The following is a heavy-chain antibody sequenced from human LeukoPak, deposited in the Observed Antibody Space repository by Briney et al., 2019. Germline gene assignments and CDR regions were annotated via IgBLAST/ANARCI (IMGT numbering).Heavy chain of an antibody. V-gene: IGHV4-59*08. J-gene: IGHJ3*02. CDR2: IYYSGST. Sequence: SETLSLTCTVSGGSISSYYWSWIRQPPGKGLEWIGYIYYSGSTNYNPSLKSRVTISVDTSKNQFSLKLSSVTAADTAVYYCARRRGYDSSGNDAFDIWGQRTMVTVSS. D-gene: IGHD3-22*01. CDR1: GGSISSYY. CDR3: ARRRGYDSSGNDAFDI.